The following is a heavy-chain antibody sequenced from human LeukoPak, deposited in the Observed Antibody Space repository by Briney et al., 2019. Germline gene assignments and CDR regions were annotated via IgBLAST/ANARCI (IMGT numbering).Heavy chain of an antibody. CDR2: IYYGDKT. J-gene: IGHJ5*02. CDR3: AKVRDTWSGYRPSFDP. D-gene: IGHD3-3*01. V-gene: IGHV4-59*02. Sequence: SETLSLTCSVSGGSVSHYSWSWIRRTPGKGLEWIGYIYYGDKTAYSPSLKSRASIALDRSKNEASLKLISVTAADTGVYYCAKVRDTWSGYRPSFDPWGQGALVTVSS. CDR1: GGSVSHYS.